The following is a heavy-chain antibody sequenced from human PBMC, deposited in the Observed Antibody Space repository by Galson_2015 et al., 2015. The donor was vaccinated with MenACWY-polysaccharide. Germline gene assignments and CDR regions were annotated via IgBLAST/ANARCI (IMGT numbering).Heavy chain of an antibody. CDR2: IKNDGTAK. CDR3: AKDRHWNSFDC. D-gene: IGHD1/OR15-1a*01. J-gene: IGHJ4*02. CDR1: GFIFSNYW. Sequence: SLRLSCATSGFIFSNYWMSWVRLTPGKGLEWLGNIKNDGTAKNYADSVKGRFTFSRDNTKNSLYLQMSSLREEDTAVYYCAKDRHWNSFDCWGQGTLVTVSS. V-gene: IGHV3-7*04.